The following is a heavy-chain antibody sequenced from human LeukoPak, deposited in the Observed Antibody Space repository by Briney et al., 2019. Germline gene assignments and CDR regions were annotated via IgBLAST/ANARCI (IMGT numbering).Heavy chain of an antibody. Sequence: PSETLSLTCTVSGGSISSSSYYWGWIRQPPGKGLEWIGSIYYSGSTYYNPSLKSRVTISVDTSKNQFSLKLSSVTAADTAVYYCARDGVWFGDSIPLDYWGQGTLVTVSS. CDR1: GGSISSSSYY. D-gene: IGHD3-10*01. CDR3: ARDGVWFGDSIPLDY. CDR2: IYYSGST. V-gene: IGHV4-39*07. J-gene: IGHJ4*02.